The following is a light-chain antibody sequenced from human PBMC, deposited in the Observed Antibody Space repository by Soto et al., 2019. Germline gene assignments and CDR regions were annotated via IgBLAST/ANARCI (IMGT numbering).Light chain of an antibody. Sequence: LSHSTSTLSLSPGPTVILSCRATQQLSSSLLAWYQQKPGKAPRLLIYSASNRATGIPDRFSGGGSGTDFTLTISRLEPADFAVYYCQQYGRSPLTFGGGTKV. CDR3: QQYGRSPLT. CDR1: QQLSSSL. J-gene: IGKJ4*01. V-gene: IGKV3-20*01. CDR2: SAS.